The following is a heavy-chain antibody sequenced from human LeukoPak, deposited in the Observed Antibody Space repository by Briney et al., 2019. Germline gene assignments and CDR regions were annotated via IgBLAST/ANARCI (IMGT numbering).Heavy chain of an antibody. V-gene: IGHV4-59*05. CDR1: GASITSYY. J-gene: IGHJ5*02. CDR3: ARLKVKSGYTEP. D-gene: IGHD3-3*01. Sequence: PSETLSLTCTVSGASITSYYWSWIRQPPGKGLEWIGSIYYSGSTYYNPSLKSRVTISVDTSKNQFSLKLSSVTAADTAVYYCARLKVKSGYTEPWGQGTLVTVSS. CDR2: IYYSGST.